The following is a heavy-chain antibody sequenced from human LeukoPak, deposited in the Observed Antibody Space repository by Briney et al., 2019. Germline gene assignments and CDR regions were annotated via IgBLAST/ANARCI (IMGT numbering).Heavy chain of an antibody. CDR3: ARATYCTNGVCYMSFDY. CDR2: INPNSGGT. Sequence: ASVKVSCKASGYTFTTYAMNWVRQAPGQGLEWMGWINPNSGGTNYAQKFQGRVTMTRDTSISTAYMELSRLRSDDTAVYYCARATYCTNGVCYMSFDYWGQGTLVTVSS. V-gene: IGHV1-2*02. J-gene: IGHJ4*02. D-gene: IGHD2-8*01. CDR1: GYTFTTYA.